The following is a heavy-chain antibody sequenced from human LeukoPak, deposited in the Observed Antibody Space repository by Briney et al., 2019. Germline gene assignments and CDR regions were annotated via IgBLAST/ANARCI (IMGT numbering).Heavy chain of an antibody. CDR1: GYTFINHA. V-gene: IGHV1-3*01. Sequence: ASVKVSCKASGYTFINHAIHWVCQAPGQRLEWMGWINVGNGNTKYSQNFQGRITISRDTSATTAYMDLSSLRSEDTAVYYCARRLGRSFDYWGQGTLVTVSS. D-gene: IGHD2-21*01. CDR2: INVGNGNT. CDR3: ARRLGRSFDY. J-gene: IGHJ4*02.